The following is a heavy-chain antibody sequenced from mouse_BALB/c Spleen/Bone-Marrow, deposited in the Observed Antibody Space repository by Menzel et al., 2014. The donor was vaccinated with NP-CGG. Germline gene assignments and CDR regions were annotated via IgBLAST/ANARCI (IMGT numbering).Heavy chain of an antibody. CDR2: IWSGGST. Sequence: QVHVKQSGPGLVQPSQSLSITCTVSGFSLTSYGVHWVRQSPGKGLEWLGVIWSGGSTDYNEAFISRLSIRKDNSKSXVFFKMYSRQANDTAIYYCARKEFDYWGQGTTLTVSS. J-gene: IGHJ2*01. CDR1: GFSLTSYG. CDR3: ARKEFDY. V-gene: IGHV2-2*02.